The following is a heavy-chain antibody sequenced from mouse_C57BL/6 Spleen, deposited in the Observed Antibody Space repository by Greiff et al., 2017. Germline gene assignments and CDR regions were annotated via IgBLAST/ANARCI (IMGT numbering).Heavy chain of an antibody. Sequence: VQLQQSGAELVMPGASVKLSCKASGYTFTSYWMHWVKQRPGQGLEWIGEIDPSDSYTNYNQKFKGKSTLTVDKSSSTAYMQLSSLTSEDSAVYFCARWDFAYWGQGTLVTVSA. CDR2: IDPSDSYT. J-gene: IGHJ3*01. CDR3: ARWDFAY. CDR1: GYTFTSYW. V-gene: IGHV1-69*01. D-gene: IGHD4-1*01.